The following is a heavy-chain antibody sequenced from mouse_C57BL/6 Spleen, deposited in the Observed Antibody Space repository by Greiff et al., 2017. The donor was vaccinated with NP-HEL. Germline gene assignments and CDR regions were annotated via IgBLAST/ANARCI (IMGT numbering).Heavy chain of an antibody. CDR1: GYTFTSYG. CDR3: ARRGVLLRSYAMDY. J-gene: IGHJ4*01. CDR2: IYPRSGNT. Sequence: QVQLKQSGAELARPGASVKLSCKASGYTFTSYGISWVKQRTGQGLEWIGEIYPRSGNTYYNEKFKGKATLTADKSSSTAYMELRSLTSEDSAVYFCARRGVLLRSYAMDYWGQGTSVTVSS. D-gene: IGHD1-1*01. V-gene: IGHV1-81*01.